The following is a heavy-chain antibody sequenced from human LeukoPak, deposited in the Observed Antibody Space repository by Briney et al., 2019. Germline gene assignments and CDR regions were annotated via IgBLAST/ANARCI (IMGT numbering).Heavy chain of an antibody. CDR1: GGSISSSSYY. V-gene: IGHV4-39*01. J-gene: IGHJ4*02. Sequence: SETLSLTCTVSGGSISSSSYYWGWIRQPPGKGLEWIGSIYYSGSTYYNPSLKSRVTISVDTSKNQFSLKLSSVTAADTAVYYCARNREDYFDYWGQGTLVTVSS. CDR3: ARNREDYFDY. CDR2: IYYSGST.